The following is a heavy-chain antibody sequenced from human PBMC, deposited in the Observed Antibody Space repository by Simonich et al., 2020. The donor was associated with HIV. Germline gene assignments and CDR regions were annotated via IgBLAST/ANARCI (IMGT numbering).Heavy chain of an antibody. Sequence: QVQLVQSGAEGKKPGASVKVSCKASGYTVTSYYMHGGRQAPGQGLEGRGINNPCGGSTSYAQKFQGRVTRPRYTSTGTVYIELSSLRSEDTAVYYCARGPGVPAAIDYWGQGTLVTVSS. V-gene: IGHV1-46*01. CDR2: NNPCGGST. D-gene: IGHD2-2*01. CDR1: GYTVTSYY. J-gene: IGHJ4*02. CDR3: ARGPGVPAAIDY.